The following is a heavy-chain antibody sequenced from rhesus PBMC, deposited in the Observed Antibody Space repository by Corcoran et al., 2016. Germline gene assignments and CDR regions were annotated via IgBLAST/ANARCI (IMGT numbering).Heavy chain of an antibody. CDR1: GGSISSSY. D-gene: IGHD2-27*01. CDR2: IYGSGSST. Sequence: QLQLQESGPGLVKPSETLSVTCAVSGGSISSSYWSWIRQAPGKGLEWIGYIYGSGSSTNYNPSLKSRVTLSVYTSKNRSYLKRSSVTAAVPAVYYGASGPSYCSGIYCLTGEYYFDYWGQGVLVTVSS. CDR3: ASGPSYCSGIYCLTGEYYFDY. V-gene: IGHV4-169*02. J-gene: IGHJ4*01.